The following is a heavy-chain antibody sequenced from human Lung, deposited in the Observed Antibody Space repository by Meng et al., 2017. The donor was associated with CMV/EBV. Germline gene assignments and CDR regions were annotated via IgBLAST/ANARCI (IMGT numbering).Heavy chain of an antibody. D-gene: IGHD2-21*02. CDR3: ARVGAYCGGDCYHPR. Sequence: QGPLKESGPGLVKPSQPLSLTCTGSGGSISSGDYYWSWIRQPPGKGLEWIGYIYYSGSTYYNPSLKSRVTISVDTSKNQFSLKLSSVTAADTAVYYCARVGAYCGGDCYHPRWGQGTLVTVSS. J-gene: IGHJ4*02. V-gene: IGHV4-30-4*08. CDR2: IYYSGST. CDR1: GGSISSGDYY.